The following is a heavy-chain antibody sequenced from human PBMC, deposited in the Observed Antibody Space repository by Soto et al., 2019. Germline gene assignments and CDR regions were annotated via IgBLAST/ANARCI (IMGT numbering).Heavy chain of an antibody. CDR1: GFTFSSYG. V-gene: IGHV3-30*18. CDR3: AKDTGEWNNWFDP. D-gene: IGHD3-16*01. Sequence: QVQLVESGGGVVQPGRSLRLSCAASGFTFSSYGMHWVRQAPGKGLEWVAVISYDGSNKYYADSGKGRFTISRDNSKNTLYLQMNSLRAEDTAVYYCAKDTGEWNNWFDPWGQGTRVTVSS. J-gene: IGHJ5*02. CDR2: ISYDGSNK.